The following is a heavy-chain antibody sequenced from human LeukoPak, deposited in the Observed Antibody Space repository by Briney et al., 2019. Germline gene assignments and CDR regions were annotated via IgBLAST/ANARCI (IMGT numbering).Heavy chain of an antibody. D-gene: IGHD3-9*01. CDR2: IKEDGSEM. CDR3: ARGSEGSYYDILTGYSPTPPYYMDV. J-gene: IGHJ6*03. CDR1: GFTFSRYW. V-gene: IGHV3-7*03. Sequence: GESLKISCAVSGFTFSRYWMSWVRQAPGKGLEWLAVIKEDGSEMYYVDSVKGRFTISRDNAKNSLYLQMNSLRAEDTAVYYCARGSEGSYYDILTGYSPTPPYYMDVWGKGTTVTVSS.